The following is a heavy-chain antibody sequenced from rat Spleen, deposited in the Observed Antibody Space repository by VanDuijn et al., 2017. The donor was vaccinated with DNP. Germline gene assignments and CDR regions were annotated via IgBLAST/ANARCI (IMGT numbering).Heavy chain of an antibody. CDR2: ISYSGST. D-gene: IGHD1-4*01. CDR3: ARSRQGYFDH. Sequence: EVQLQESGPGLVKPSQSLSLTCSVTGYSITSNYWGWIRKFPGNKMEWIGHISYSGSTSYNPSLKSRISITRDTSKNQFFLQLNSVASEDTATYYCARSRQGYFDHWGQGVMVTVSS. V-gene: IGHV3-1*01. J-gene: IGHJ2*01. CDR1: GYSITSNY.